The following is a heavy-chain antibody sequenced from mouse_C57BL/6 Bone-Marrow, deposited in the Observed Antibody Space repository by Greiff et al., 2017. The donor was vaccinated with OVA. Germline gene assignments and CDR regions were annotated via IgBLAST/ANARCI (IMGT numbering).Heavy chain of an antibody. CDR2: INYDGSST. V-gene: IGHV5-16*01. Sequence: EVQVVESEGGLVQPGRSMKLSCTASGFTFSDYYMAWVRQVPEKGLEWVANINYDGSSTYYLDSLKSRFIISRDNAKNILYLQMSSLKSEDTATYYCARDGDGNYPYYAMDYWGQGTSVTVSS. CDR1: GFTFSDYY. J-gene: IGHJ4*01. D-gene: IGHD2-1*01. CDR3: ARDGDGNYPYYAMDY.